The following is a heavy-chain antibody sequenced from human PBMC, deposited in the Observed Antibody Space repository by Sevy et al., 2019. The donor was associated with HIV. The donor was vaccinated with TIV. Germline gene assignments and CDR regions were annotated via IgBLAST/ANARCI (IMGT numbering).Heavy chain of an antibody. Sequence: ASVKVSCKASGYTFTGHYLHWVRQAPGRGLEWMGWIDPISAGTNYAQKFKGRVTMARDTSINTAYMELSRLRFDDTAMYYCVRIRFQTGAFDSWGQGTLVTVSS. CDR2: IDPISAGT. CDR3: VRIRFQTGAFDS. J-gene: IGHJ4*02. D-gene: IGHD7-27*01. V-gene: IGHV1-2*02. CDR1: GYTFTGHY.